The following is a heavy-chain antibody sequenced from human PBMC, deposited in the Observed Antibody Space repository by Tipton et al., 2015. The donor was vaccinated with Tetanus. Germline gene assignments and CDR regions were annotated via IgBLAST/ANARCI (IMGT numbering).Heavy chain of an antibody. V-gene: IGHV4-39*01. CDR1: GGSISSSSYY. CDR3: ARMTWIQLWLRENNYFDY. J-gene: IGHJ4*02. D-gene: IGHD5-18*01. CDR2: IYYSGST. Sequence: TLSLTCAVYGGSISSSSYYWGWIRQPPGKGLEWIGSIYYSGSTYYNPSLKSRVTISVDTSKNQFSLKLSSVTAADTAVYYCARMTWIQLWLRENNYFDYWGQGTLVTVSS.